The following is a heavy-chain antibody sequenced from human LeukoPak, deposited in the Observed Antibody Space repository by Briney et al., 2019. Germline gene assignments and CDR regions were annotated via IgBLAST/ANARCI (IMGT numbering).Heavy chain of an antibody. CDR3: ARDMGGSYAGGFQH. Sequence: ASVKVSCKASGGTFSSYAISWVRQAPGQGLEWMGRIIPILGIANYAQKFQGRVTITADESTSTAYMELSSLRSEDTAVYYCARDMGGSYAGGFQHWGQGTLVTVSS. D-gene: IGHD1-26*01. J-gene: IGHJ1*01. CDR2: IIPILGIA. CDR1: GGTFSSYA. V-gene: IGHV1-69*04.